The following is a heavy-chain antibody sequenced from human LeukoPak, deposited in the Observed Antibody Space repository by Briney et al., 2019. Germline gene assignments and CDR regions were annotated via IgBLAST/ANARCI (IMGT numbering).Heavy chain of an antibody. D-gene: IGHD3-10*01. J-gene: IGHJ4*02. CDR2: INRDGSTT. Sequence: PGGSLRLSCAASGFTFDDYAMHWVRQAPGKGLVWVSRINRDGSTTKYADSVKGRFTVSRDNAKNTLNLQMNSLRAEDTAVYYCARDKKSGESSEIDYWGQGTLVTVSS. CDR3: ARDKKSGESSEIDY. CDR1: GFTFDDYA. V-gene: IGHV3-74*03.